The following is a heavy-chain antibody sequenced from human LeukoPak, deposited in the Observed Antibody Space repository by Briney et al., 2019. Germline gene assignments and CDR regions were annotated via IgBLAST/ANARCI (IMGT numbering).Heavy chain of an antibody. J-gene: IGHJ4*02. V-gene: IGHV3-11*03. D-gene: IGHD1-1*01. CDR3: ASSVRNWNDVAYFDY. Sequence: GGSLRLSCAASGFTLSDYYVNWIRQAPGKGLEWVSYIGRSSSYTKYADSVKGRFTISRDNAKNSLYLEMNSLRGEDTAVYYCASSVRNWNDVAYFDYWGQGTLVTVSS. CDR2: IGRSSSYT. CDR1: GFTLSDYY.